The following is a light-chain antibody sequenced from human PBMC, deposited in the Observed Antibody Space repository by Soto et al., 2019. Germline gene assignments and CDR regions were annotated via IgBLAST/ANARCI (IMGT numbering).Light chain of an antibody. V-gene: IGKV3-20*01. Sequence: EIVLTQSPGTLSLSPVERATHSCRASQSVSNNYLAWYQQKPGQAPRLLIYGASNRVTGIPDRFSGSGSGTDFTLTISRLEPEDFAVYYCQQYGSSGTFGQGTKGDI. J-gene: IGKJ1*01. CDR1: QSVSNNY. CDR2: GAS. CDR3: QQYGSSGT.